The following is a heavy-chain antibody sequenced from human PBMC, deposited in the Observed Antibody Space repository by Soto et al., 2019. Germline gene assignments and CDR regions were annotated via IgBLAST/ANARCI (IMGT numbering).Heavy chain of an antibody. CDR2: IWYDGSNK. CDR3: ARDPYDSSGYFDY. CDR1: GFTFSSYG. Sequence: GGSLRLSCAASGFTFSSYGMHWVRQAPGKGLEWVAVIWYDGSNKYYADSVKGRFTISRDNSKNTLYLQMNSLRAEDTAVYYCARDPYDSSGYFDYWGQGTLVTVS. J-gene: IGHJ4*02. V-gene: IGHV3-33*01. D-gene: IGHD3-22*01.